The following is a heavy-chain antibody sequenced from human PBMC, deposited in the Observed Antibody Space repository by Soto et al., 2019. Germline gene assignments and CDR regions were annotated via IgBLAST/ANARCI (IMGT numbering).Heavy chain of an antibody. CDR1: GGSFSGYY. D-gene: IGHD4-17*01. V-gene: IGHV4-34*01. CDR3: ARVPNDYGDSYFDY. Sequence: SETLSLTCAVYGGSFSGYYWSWIRQPPGKGLEWIGEINHSGSTNYNPSLKSRVTISVDTSKNQFSLKLSSVTAADTAVYYCARVPNDYGDSYFDYWGQGTLVTVS. CDR2: INHSGST. J-gene: IGHJ4*02.